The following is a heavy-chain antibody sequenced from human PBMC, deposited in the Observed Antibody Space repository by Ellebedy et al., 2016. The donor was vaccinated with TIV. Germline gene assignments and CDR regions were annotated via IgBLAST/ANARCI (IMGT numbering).Heavy chain of an antibody. D-gene: IGHD6-19*01. CDR1: GYTFTSYD. J-gene: IGHJ4*02. Sequence: ASVKVSXXASGYTFTSYDINWVRQATGQGLEWMGWMNPNSGNTGYAQKFQGRVTMTRNTSISTAYMELSSLRSEDTAVYYCASSIVEAVADPSFDYWGQGTLVTVSS. CDR3: ASSIVEAVADPSFDY. CDR2: MNPNSGNT. V-gene: IGHV1-8*01.